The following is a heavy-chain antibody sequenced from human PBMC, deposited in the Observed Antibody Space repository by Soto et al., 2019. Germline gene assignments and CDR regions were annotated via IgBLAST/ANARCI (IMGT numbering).Heavy chain of an antibody. D-gene: IGHD2-21*01. J-gene: IGHJ4*02. CDR1: GYTLNTYY. V-gene: IGHV1-46*02. CDR3: ARGGHIAVRTNSFDY. Sequence: QVQLVQSGAEGKKPGASVKVSCKPSGYTLNTYYLHWVRQAPGQGLAWLGIIHPSGGGPNYAQKFMDNIHMPRDTSTSTVLMELSSLRSSDTAVYYCARGGHIAVRTNSFDYWGQGTLVTVSS. CDR2: IHPSGGGP.